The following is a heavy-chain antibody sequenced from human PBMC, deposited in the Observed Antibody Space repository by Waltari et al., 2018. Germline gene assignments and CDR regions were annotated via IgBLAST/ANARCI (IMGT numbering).Heavy chain of an antibody. Sequence: QVQLQESGPGLVKPSETLSLTCTVSGGSISSHYWSWIRQPPGKGLEWIGYIYYSGSTNYNPSLKSRVTISVDTSKNQFSLKLSSVTAADTAVYYCARDRERFDYWGQGTLVTVSS. CDR2: IYYSGST. CDR1: GGSISSHY. V-gene: IGHV4-59*11. J-gene: IGHJ4*02. CDR3: ARDRERFDY.